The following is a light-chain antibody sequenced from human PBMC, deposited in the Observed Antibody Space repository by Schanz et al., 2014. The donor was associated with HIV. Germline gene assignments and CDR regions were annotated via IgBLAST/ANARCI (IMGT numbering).Light chain of an antibody. J-gene: IGLJ3*02. V-gene: IGLV4-60*03. CDR1: SGHSSYI. Sequence: QLVLTQSSSASASLGSSVKLTCTLSSGHSSYIIAWHQQQPGKAPRYLMKLEGSGSYNKGSGVPDRFSGSSSGADRYLTISNLQSEDEAEYYCQTWDTGTWVFGGGTKLTVL. CDR2: LEGSGSY. CDR3: QTWDTGTWV.